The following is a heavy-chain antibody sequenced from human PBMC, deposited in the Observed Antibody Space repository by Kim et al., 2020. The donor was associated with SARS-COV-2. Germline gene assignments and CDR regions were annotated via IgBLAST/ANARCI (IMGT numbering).Heavy chain of an antibody. V-gene: IGHV3-30*18. D-gene: IGHD5-12*01. J-gene: IGHJ6*02. CDR2: ISYDGSNK. CDR3: AKDRGRGWLQFRYYYYYGMDV. CDR1: GFTFSSYG. Sequence: GGSLRLSCAASGFTFSSYGMHWVRQAPGKGLEWVAVISYDGSNKYYADSVKGRFTISRDNSKNTLYLQMNSLRAEDTAVYYCAKDRGRGWLQFRYYYYYGMDVWGQGTTVTVSS.